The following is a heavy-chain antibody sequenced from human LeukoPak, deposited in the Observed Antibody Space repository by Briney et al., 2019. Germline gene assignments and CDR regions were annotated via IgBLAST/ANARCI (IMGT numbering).Heavy chain of an antibody. J-gene: IGHJ6*02. V-gene: IGHV4-34*01. Sequence: GSLRLSCAASGFTFSNYSMNWVRQPPGKGLEWIGEINHSGSTNYNPSLKSRVTISVDTSKNQFSLKLSSVTAADTAVYYCARGGPLIPLRWWKDYYYGMDVWGQGTTVTVSS. CDR3: ARGGPLIPLRWWKDYYYGMDV. CDR2: INHSGST. D-gene: IGHD2-15*01. CDR1: GFTFSNYS.